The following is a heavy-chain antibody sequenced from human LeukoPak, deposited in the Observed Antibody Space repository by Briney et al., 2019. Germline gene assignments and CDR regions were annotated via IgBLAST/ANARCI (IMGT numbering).Heavy chain of an antibody. CDR1: GFTVSNNY. Sequence: GSLRLSCVVSGFTVSNNYMSWVRQAPRKGLEWVSLIYSGGSTYYADSVKGRFTISRDNSKNTLYLQMNSLRAEDTAVYYCAKDDSSGLFDYWGQGTLVTVSS. V-gene: IGHV3-53*01. CDR2: IYSGGST. D-gene: IGHD3-22*01. J-gene: IGHJ4*02. CDR3: AKDDSSGLFDY.